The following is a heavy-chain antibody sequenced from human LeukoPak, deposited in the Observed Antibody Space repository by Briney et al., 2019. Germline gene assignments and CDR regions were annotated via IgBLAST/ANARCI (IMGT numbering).Heavy chain of an antibody. J-gene: IGHJ3*02. CDR3: AKVGNCFDI. CDR2: IKQDGSEK. CDR1: GFTFSNYW. D-gene: IGHD7-27*01. Sequence: GGSLRLSCAASGFTFSNYWMSWVCQAPGKGLEWVANIKQDGSEKYYVDSLRGRFTISRDNARNSLYLQMNSLRAEDTAVYYCAKVGNCFDIWGQGTMVTVSS. V-gene: IGHV3-7*01.